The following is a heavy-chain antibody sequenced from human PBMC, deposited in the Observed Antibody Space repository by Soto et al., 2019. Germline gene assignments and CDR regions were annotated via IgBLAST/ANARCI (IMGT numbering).Heavy chain of an antibody. Sequence: QVQLVESGGGLVKPGGSLRLSCAASRFTFSDFQMTWISQAPGRGLEWVSYISSSGGSIYYADSVKGRFTISRDNAKNSLYLQMNSLRGEDTAVYYCARDQEVATGRRDAFDIWGQGTMVTVSS. CDR1: RFTFSDFQ. CDR2: ISSSGGSI. D-gene: IGHD5-12*01. CDR3: ARDQEVATGRRDAFDI. J-gene: IGHJ3*02. V-gene: IGHV3-11*01.